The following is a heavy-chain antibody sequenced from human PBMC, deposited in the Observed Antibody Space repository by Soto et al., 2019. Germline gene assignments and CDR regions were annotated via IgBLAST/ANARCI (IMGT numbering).Heavy chain of an antibody. J-gene: IGHJ6*03. V-gene: IGHV4-39*01. CDR3: ARRGLERTKHHYYYLIDG. CDR1: GGSISSSSYY. CDR2: IYYSGST. D-gene: IGHD1-1*01. Sequence: LSLTCTVCGGSISSSSYYWGWIRQPPGKGLEWIGSIYYSGSTYYNPSLKSRVTISVDTSKNQFSLKLSSVTAADTAVYYCARRGLERTKHHYYYLIDGWGKRTT.